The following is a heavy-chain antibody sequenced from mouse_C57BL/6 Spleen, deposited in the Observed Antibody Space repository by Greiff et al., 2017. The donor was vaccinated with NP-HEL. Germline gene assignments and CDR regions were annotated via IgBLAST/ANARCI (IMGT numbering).Heavy chain of an antibody. CDR3: ARTGTDWYFDV. Sequence: VQLQQSGAELVRPGSSVKLSCKASGYTFTSYWLDWVMQRPGQGLEWIGNIYPSDSETHYNQKFKDKATLTVDKSSSTAYMQLSSLTSEDSAVYYCARTGTDWYFDVWGTGTTVTVSS. CDR2: IYPSDSET. V-gene: IGHV1-61*01. CDR1: GYTFTSYW. J-gene: IGHJ1*03. D-gene: IGHD4-1*01.